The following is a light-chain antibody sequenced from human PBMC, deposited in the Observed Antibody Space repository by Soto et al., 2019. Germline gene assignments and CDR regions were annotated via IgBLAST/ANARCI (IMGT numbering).Light chain of an antibody. CDR1: QSVSSSY. J-gene: IGKJ3*01. V-gene: IGKV3-20*01. Sequence: EIVLTQSPGTLSLSPGERATLSCRASQSVSSSYVAWYQQKAGQAPRLLIYGASSKATGIPDRFSGSESGTDFTLTISRLEPEDFAVYYCQQYGSSPRTFGPGTKVDIK. CDR3: QQYGSSPRT. CDR2: GAS.